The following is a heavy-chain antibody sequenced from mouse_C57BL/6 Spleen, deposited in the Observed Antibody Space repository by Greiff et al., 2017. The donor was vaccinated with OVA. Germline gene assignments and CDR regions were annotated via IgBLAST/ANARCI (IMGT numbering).Heavy chain of an antibody. V-gene: IGHV14-1*01. J-gene: IGHJ3*01. CDR2: IDPEDGDT. D-gene: IGHD3-3*01. CDR1: GFNITDYY. Sequence: VQLQQPGAELVRPGASVKLSCTASGFNITDYYMHWVKQRPEQGLEWIGRIDPEDGDTDYAPKFQGKATMTADTSSNTAYLQLSSLTSEDTAVYYCTTDGTGGFAYWGQGTLVTVSA. CDR3: TTDGTGGFAY.